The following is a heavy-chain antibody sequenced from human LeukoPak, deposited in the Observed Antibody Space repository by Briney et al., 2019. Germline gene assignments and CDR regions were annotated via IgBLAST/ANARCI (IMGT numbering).Heavy chain of an antibody. CDR2: ISYDGSNK. CDR3: ARDGCSSTSCYFWYFDL. V-gene: IGHV3-30*04. D-gene: IGHD2-2*01. J-gene: IGHJ2*01. CDR1: GFTFSSYA. Sequence: GGSLRLSCAASGFTFSSYAMHWVRQAPGKGLEWVAVISYDGSNKYYADSVKGRFTISRDNSKNTLYLQMNSLRAEDTAVYYFARDGCSSTSCYFWYFDLWAVAPWSLSSQ.